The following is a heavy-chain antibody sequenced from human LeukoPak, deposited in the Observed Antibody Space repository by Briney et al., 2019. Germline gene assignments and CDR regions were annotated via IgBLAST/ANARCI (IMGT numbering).Heavy chain of an antibody. Sequence: SETLYLTCAVSGVSFDDYYWSWVRQTPGKGLEWLGEINHSGYTNDSPSLKSRVTLSIDTSRQQFSLNLRSVTVADAGIYYCTRMTTGHDYWGQGTLVTVSS. D-gene: IGHD4-17*01. J-gene: IGHJ4*02. CDR1: GVSFDDYY. CDR2: INHSGYT. CDR3: TRMTTGHDY. V-gene: IGHV4-34*01.